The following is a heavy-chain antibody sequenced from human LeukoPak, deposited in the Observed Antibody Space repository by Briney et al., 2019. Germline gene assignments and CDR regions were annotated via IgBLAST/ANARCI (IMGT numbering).Heavy chain of an antibody. Sequence: GGSLRLSCAASGFTFSTYAMSWVRQAPGKGLEWVSTIIGSGGSTYYADSVKGRFTISRDNSENTLYLQMHSLRAEDTAIYYCAKVYGSGTYYREYYFDYWGQGTLVTVSS. J-gene: IGHJ4*02. CDR3: AKVYGSGTYYREYYFDY. V-gene: IGHV3-23*01. D-gene: IGHD3-10*01. CDR1: GFTFSTYA. CDR2: IIGSGGST.